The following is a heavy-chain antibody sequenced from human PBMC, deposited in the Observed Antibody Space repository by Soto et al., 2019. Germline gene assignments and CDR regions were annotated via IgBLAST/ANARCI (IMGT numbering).Heavy chain of an antibody. CDR3: AREGIVVVPAAPFDY. J-gene: IGHJ4*02. Sequence: GGSLRLSCAASGFTFSSYSMNWVRQAPGKGLEWVSSISSSSSYIYYADSVKGRFTISRDNAKNSLYLQMNSLRAEDTAVYYCAREGIVVVPAAPFDYWGQGTLVTVSS. CDR2: ISSSSSYI. D-gene: IGHD2-2*01. V-gene: IGHV3-21*01. CDR1: GFTFSSYS.